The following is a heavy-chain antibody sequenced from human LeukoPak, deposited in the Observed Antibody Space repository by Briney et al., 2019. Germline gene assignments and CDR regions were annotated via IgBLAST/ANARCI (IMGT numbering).Heavy chain of an antibody. D-gene: IGHD6-13*01. V-gene: IGHV1-46*01. CDR1: GYTFTSYY. CDR3: ARGMYSSSWHPPHYYYYGMDV. J-gene: IGHJ6*02. Sequence: ASVKVSCKASGYTFTSYYMHWVRQAPGQGLEWMGIINPSGGSTSYAQKFQGRVTMTRDTSTSTVYMELSSLRSEDTAVYYYARGMYSSSWHPPHYYYYGMDVWGQGTTVTVSS. CDR2: INPSGGST.